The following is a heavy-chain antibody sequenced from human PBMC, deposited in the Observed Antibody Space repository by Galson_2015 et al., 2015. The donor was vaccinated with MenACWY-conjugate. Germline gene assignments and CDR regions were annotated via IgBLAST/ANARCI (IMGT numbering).Heavy chain of an antibody. J-gene: IGHJ4*02. Sequence: FLRLSCAGSGFTFSTYWMHWVRQAPGKGLVWVSRISTDGSSTSYADSVKGRFTISRDNAKNTLYLQMNSLRAEDTAVYYCARGAHVGAPRAELDYWGQGTLVTVSS. CDR2: ISTDGSST. CDR1: GFTFSTYW. CDR3: ARGAHVGAPRAELDY. D-gene: IGHD1-14*01. V-gene: IGHV3-74*01.